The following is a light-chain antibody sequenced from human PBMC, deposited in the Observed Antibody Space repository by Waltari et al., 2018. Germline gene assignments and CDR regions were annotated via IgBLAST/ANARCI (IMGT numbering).Light chain of an antibody. J-gene: IGKJ4*01. V-gene: IGKV3-15*01. CDR3: QQYYVWPPIT. CDR2: GAS. Sequence: VLLTQSPASLSVSPGDTVILSCRASQSVRTNLVWYQQKAGQAPSTLIYGASTRASGAPSRFSGSGSETDFTLIISSLQSEDAAVYFCQQYYVWPPITFGGGTKLEI. CDR1: QSVRTN.